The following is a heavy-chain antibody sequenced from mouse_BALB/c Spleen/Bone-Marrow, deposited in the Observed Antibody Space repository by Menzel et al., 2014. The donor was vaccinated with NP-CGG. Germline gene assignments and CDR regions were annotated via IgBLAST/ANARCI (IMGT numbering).Heavy chain of an antibody. CDR2: IYPGSGTT. V-gene: IGHV1-84*02. CDR1: GYAFNDYY. CDR3: ARDYGYVDAMNY. Sequence: QVQLQQPGPELVKPGASVKISCKASGYAFNDYYINWVKQKPGQGLEWIGWIYPGSGTTKYNENFKGKATLTVGTSSSTAYIRLSSLTSEDTAVYFCARDYGYVDAMNYWGQGTSVTVSS. D-gene: IGHD1-2*01. J-gene: IGHJ4*01.